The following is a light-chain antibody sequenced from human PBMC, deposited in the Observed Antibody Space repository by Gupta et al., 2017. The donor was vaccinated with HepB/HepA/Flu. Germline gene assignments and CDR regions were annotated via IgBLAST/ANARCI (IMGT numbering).Light chain of an antibody. Sequence: DIQMTQSPSSLSASVGDRVTITCQASQDITNYFNWYQQKPGRAPELLISDASNLETGVPSRLRGSGSGTDFTFTISSRQLEDIPTYYGRLKVTLPFTFGAGTEVEIK. CDR3: RLKVTLPFT. V-gene: IGKV1-33*01. CDR2: DAS. J-gene: IGKJ4*01. CDR1: QDITNY.